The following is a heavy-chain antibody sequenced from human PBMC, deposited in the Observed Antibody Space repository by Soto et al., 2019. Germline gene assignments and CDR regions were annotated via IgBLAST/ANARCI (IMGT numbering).Heavy chain of an antibody. CDR1: GGTFDNFA. D-gene: IGHD3-10*01. V-gene: IGHV1-69*01. Sequence: QVHLVQSGAEVRKPGSSVKVSCKASGGTFDNFAVSWVRQAPGQGREWMGAIIPMFGSADYAQKFQGRVTITADESKNTAYMDLSSLRSAVTAGYYCARDRRISMVGGEPHTHCGMVVWGAGKTFTASS. CDR3: ARDRRISMVGGEPHTHCGMVV. J-gene: IGHJ6*02. CDR2: IIPMFGSA.